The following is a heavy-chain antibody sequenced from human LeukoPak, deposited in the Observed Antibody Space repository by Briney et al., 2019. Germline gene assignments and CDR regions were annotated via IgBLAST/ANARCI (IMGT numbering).Heavy chain of an antibody. D-gene: IGHD3-3*01. CDR1: GGSISSYY. Sequence: SETLSLTCTVSGGSISSYYWGWIRQPPGKGLEWIGSIYQSGSGSSYYNPSPKSRVTISGDTSKNQFFLRLSSVTAADTAVYYCASTLRFLPYRRFDYWGQGTLVTVPS. J-gene: IGHJ4*02. CDR2: IYQSGSGSS. V-gene: IGHV4-39*01. CDR3: ASTLRFLPYRRFDY.